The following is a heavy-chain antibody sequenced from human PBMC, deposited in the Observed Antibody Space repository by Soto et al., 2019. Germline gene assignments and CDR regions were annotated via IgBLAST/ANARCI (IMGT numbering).Heavy chain of an antibody. V-gene: IGHV4-59*08. CDR3: ARHRVLVDFYFWSGYYRASDYSYYLDV. CDR2: IYYSGST. Sequence: SETLSLTCTVSGGSISSYYWSWIRQPPGKGLGWIGYIYYSGSTNYNPSLKSRVTISVDTYKNQFSLKLSSVTAADTAVYYCARHRVLVDFYFWSGYYRASDYSYYLDVWGKGTTVTVPS. D-gene: IGHD3-3*01. CDR1: GGSISSYY. J-gene: IGHJ6*03.